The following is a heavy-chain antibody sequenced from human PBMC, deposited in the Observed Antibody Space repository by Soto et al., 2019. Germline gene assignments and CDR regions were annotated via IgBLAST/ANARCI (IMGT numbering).Heavy chain of an antibody. J-gene: IGHJ4*02. V-gene: IGHV3-30-3*01. CDR2: ISYDGSNK. Sequence: QVQLVESGGGVVQPGRSLRLFYAASGFTFSSYAMHWVRQAPGKGLEWVAVISYDGSNKYYADSVKGRFTISRDNSKNTLYLQMNSLRAEDTAVYYCARDPMGRYYGSGSYYFDYWGQGTLVTVSS. D-gene: IGHD3-10*01. CDR3: ARDPMGRYYGSGSYYFDY. CDR1: GFTFSSYA.